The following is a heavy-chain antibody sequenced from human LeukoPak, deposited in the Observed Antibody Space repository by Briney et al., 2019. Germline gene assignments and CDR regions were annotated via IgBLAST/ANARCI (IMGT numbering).Heavy chain of an antibody. CDR1: GYTFTSYG. CDR2: MSAYNGNT. CDR3: ARDSSGSYYEWDRIGGYYYKCYKDG. Sequence: GASVKVSCKASGYTFTSYGISWVRQAPGQGLEWMGWMSAYNGNTNYAQTLQGRVTMSTDASTSTAYMELRSLRSDDTAVYYCARDSSGSYYEWDRIGGYYYKCYKDGGGKGTAVTVSS. D-gene: IGHD1-26*01. J-gene: IGHJ6*03. V-gene: IGHV1-18*01.